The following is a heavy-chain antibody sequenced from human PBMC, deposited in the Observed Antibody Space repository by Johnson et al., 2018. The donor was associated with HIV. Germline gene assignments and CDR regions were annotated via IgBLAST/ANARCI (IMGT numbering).Heavy chain of an antibody. D-gene: IGHD3-22*01. J-gene: IGHJ3*01. Sequence: VQLVESGGGLVQPGGSLRLSCAASGFTVSSNYMSWVRQAPGKGLEWVSVIYSGGSTYYADSVKGRFTIYRDNSKNTLYLQMNSLRAEDTAVYYCARRYYDTSSYRDWGQGTMVTVSS. CDR1: GFTVSSNY. V-gene: IGHV3-66*02. CDR3: ARRYYDTSSYRD. CDR2: IYSGGST.